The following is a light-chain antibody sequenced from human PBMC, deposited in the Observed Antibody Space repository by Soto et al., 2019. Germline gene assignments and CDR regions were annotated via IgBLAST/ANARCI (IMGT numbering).Light chain of an antibody. V-gene: IGKV3-20*01. CDR3: QQYGSSGT. J-gene: IGKJ1*01. CDR1: QSVSSSY. CDR2: GAS. Sequence: EIVFTQSPSTLSLSPGERATLSCRASQSVSSSYLAWYQQKPGQAPRLLIYGASNRATGIPDRFSGSGSGTDFTLTISRLEPEDFAVYYCQQYGSSGTFGQGTKVDIK.